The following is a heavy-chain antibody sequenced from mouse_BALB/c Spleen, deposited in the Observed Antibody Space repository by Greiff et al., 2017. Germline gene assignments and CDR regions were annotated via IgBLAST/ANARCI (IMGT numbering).Heavy chain of an antibody. J-gene: IGHJ2*01. Sequence: QVQLQQSGPELVKPGASVKISCKASGYAFSSSWMNWVKQRPGQGLEWIGRIYPGDGDTNYNGKFKGKATLTADKSSSTAYMQLSSLTSVDSAVYFCARRPFDYWGQGTTLTVSS. V-gene: IGHV1-82*01. CDR2: IYPGDGDT. CDR3: ARRPFDY. CDR1: GYAFSSSW.